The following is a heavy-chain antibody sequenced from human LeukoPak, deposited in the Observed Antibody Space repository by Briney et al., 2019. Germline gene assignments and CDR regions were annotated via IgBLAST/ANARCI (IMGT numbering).Heavy chain of an antibody. CDR1: GFTFSSYA. CDR3: ARGGRSSGWPKNFDY. D-gene: IGHD6-19*01. J-gene: IGHJ4*02. CDR2: ISGSGGST. V-gene: IGHV3-23*01. Sequence: GGSLRLSCAASGFTFSSYAMSWVRQAPGKGLEWVSAISGSGGSTYYADSVKGRFTISRDNSKNTLYLQMNSLRAEDTAVYYCARGGRSSGWPKNFDYWGQGTLVTVSS.